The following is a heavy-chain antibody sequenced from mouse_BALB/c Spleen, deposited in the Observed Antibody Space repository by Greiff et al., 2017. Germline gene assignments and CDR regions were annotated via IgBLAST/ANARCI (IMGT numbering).Heavy chain of an antibody. J-gene: IGHJ4*01. CDR3: ARRGGNPYAMDY. D-gene: IGHD2-1*01. CDR1: GFTFSSFG. V-gene: IGHV5-17*02. CDR2: ISSGSSTI. Sequence: DVQLQESGGGLVQPGGSRKLSCAASGFTFSSFGMHWVRQAPEKGLEWVAYISSGSSTIYYADTVKGRFTISRDNPKNTLFLQMTSLRSEDTAMYYCARRGGNPYAMDYWGQGTSVTVSS.